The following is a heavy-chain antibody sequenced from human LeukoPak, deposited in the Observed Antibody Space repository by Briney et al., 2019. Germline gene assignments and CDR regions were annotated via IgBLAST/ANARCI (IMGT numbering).Heavy chain of an antibody. CDR3: ASNLDTAMVTLDY. V-gene: IGHV1-24*01. Sequence: GASVKVSCKVSGYTLTELSMHWVRQAPGKGLEWMGGFDPEDGETIYAQKFQGRVTMTEDTSTDTAYMELSSLRSDDTAVYYFASNLDTAMVTLDYWGQGTLVTVSS. J-gene: IGHJ4*02. CDR1: GYTLTELS. CDR2: FDPEDGET. D-gene: IGHD5-18*01.